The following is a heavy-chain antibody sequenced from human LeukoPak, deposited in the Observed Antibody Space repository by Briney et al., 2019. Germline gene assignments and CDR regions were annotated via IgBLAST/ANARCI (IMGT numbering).Heavy chain of an antibody. CDR1: GGSISGYY. Sequence: PSETLSLTCTVSGGSISGYYWSWIRQPPGKGLEWIGYIYYSGSTNYNPSLKSRVTISVDTSKNQFSLKLSSVTAADTAVYYCARDGATMVRGVMGTSRGFDYWGQGTLVTVSS. V-gene: IGHV4-59*01. CDR2: IYYSGST. J-gene: IGHJ4*02. CDR3: ARDGATMVRGVMGTSRGFDY. D-gene: IGHD3-10*01.